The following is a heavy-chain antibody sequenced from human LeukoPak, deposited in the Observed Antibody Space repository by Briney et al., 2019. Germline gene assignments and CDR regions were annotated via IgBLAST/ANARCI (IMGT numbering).Heavy chain of an antibody. V-gene: IGHV4-59*01. J-gene: IGHJ3*02. Sequence: PSETLSLTCTVSGGSLSSYYWSWIRQPPGKGLECIGYIYYSGSTNYNPSLKSRVTISVDTSKNQFSLKLSSVTAADTAVYYCARGSGGIPSPAFDIWGQGTMVTVSS. CDR1: GGSLSSYY. CDR3: ARGSGGIPSPAFDI. CDR2: IYYSGST. D-gene: IGHD3-16*01.